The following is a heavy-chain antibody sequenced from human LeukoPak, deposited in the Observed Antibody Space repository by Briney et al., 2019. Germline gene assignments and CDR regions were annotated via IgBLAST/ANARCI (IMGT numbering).Heavy chain of an antibody. CDR3: ARWSRITAQIDY. V-gene: IGHV3-48*03. CDR2: ISSSGSTI. J-gene: IGHJ4*02. Sequence: PGGSLRLSCAASGFTFNSYEMNWVRLAPGKGLEWIPYISSSGSTIYYPDSVKGRFTISRDNAKNSLFLQMNSLRAEDTAVYYCARWSRITAQIDYWGQGTLVTVSS. CDR1: GFTFNSYE. D-gene: IGHD1-14*01.